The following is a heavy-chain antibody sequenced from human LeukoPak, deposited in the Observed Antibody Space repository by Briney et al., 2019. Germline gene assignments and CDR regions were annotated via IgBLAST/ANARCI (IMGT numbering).Heavy chain of an antibody. CDR3: ARLGCSSTSCYNYGMDV. V-gene: IGHV4-34*01. D-gene: IGHD2-2*02. Sequence: SETLSLTCAVFGGSFSGYYWSWIRQSPEKGLEWIGEMSHTGATNYNPSLKSRVTVSVDTSKKQFSLNLRSVTAADTAVYYCARLGCSSTSCYNYGMDVWGQGTTVTVSS. CDR1: GGSFSGYY. J-gene: IGHJ6*02. CDR2: MSHTGAT.